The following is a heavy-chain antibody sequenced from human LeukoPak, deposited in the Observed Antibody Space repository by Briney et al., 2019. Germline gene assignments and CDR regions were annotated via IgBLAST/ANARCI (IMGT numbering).Heavy chain of an antibody. J-gene: IGHJ4*02. V-gene: IGHV3-23*01. CDR1: GFTFSSYA. D-gene: IGHD6-13*01. CDR3: ANTYSSSWYRANGEIDY. Sequence: GGSLRLSCAASGFTFSSYAMTWVRQAPGKGLEWVSSISGSGDSTYYADSVKGRFTISRDNSKNTLSLQMNSLRAEDTAVYYCANTYSSSWYRANGEIDYWGQGTMVTVS. CDR2: ISGSGDST.